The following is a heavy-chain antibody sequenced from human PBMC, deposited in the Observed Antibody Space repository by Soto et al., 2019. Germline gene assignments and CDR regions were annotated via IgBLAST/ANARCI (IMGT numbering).Heavy chain of an antibody. J-gene: IGHJ4*02. V-gene: IGHV1-18*01. CDR2: INAHNGNT. Sequence: QAHLVQSGPEVKKPGASVKVSCKGSGYIFTSYGIAWVRQAPGQGLEWMGWINAHNGNTEYAQKLQGRVTVTRDTSTSTAYLELRGLRSDDTALYYCARGRYGDYWGQGALVTVSS. CDR1: GYIFTSYG. CDR3: ARGRYGDY. D-gene: IGHD4-17*01.